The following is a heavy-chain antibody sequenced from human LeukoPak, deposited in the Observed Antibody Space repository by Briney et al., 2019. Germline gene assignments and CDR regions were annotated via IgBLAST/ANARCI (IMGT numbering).Heavy chain of an antibody. CDR3: ATGVDFWSGYIRFDY. V-gene: IGHV3-7*01. D-gene: IGHD3-3*01. J-gene: IGHJ4*02. CDR1: GFTFSSYW. CDR2: IKQDGSEK. Sequence: GGSLRLSCAASGFTFSSYWMSWVRQAPGKGLEWVANIKQDGSEKYYVDSVKGRFTISRDSAKNSLYLQMSSLRAEDTAVYYCATGVDFWSGYIRFDYWGQGTLVTVSS.